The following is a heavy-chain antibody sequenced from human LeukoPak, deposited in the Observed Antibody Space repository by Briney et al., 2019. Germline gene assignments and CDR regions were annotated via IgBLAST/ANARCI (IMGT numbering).Heavy chain of an antibody. J-gene: IGHJ5*02. Sequence: SETLSLTCTVSGGSLSSGGYYWSCIRQHPGKGLEWIGYIYYSGSTYYNTSLKSRVTISVDTSKSQFSLKLSSVTAAETAVYYCARDAASTAHRFDPWGQGTLVTVSS. CDR3: ARDAASTAHRFDP. CDR2: IYYSGST. D-gene: IGHD6-25*01. CDR1: GGSLSSGGYY. V-gene: IGHV4-31*03.